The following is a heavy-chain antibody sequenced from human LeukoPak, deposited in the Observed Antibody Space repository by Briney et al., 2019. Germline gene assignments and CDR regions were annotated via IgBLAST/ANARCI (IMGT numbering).Heavy chain of an antibody. D-gene: IGHD5-12*01. CDR3: AQKRGGYTPFDY. J-gene: IGHJ4*02. Sequence: GGSLRLSCVASGFTFNHYGMNWVRQAPGKGLEWVSIISGSGDSAFYADSVKGRFTISRDNSKNTLYLQMISLRAEDTAIYYCAQKRGGYTPFDYWGQGTLVTVSS. V-gene: IGHV3-23*01. CDR1: GFTFNHYG. CDR2: ISGSGDSA.